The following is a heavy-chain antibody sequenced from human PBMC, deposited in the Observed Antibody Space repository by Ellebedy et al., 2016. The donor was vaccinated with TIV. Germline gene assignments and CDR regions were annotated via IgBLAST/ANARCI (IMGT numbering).Heavy chain of an antibody. CDR2: INHSGST. CDR3: ARRQAYYYYYYMDV. J-gene: IGHJ6*03. Sequence: SETLSLXXAVYGGSFSGYYWSWIRQPPGKGLEWIGEINHSGSTNYNPSLKSRVTISVDTSKNQFSLKLSSVTAADTAVYYCARRQAYYYYYYMDVWGKGTTVTVSS. CDR1: GGSFSGYY. V-gene: IGHV4-34*01.